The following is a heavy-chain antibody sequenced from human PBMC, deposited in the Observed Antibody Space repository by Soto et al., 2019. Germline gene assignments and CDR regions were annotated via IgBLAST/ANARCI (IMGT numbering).Heavy chain of an antibody. CDR1: GGSISSSSYY. CDR2: IYYSGST. CDR3: ARQSAVVVVAATPSGWFDP. D-gene: IGHD2-15*01. Sequence: SETLSLTCSVSGGSISSSSYYWGWIRQPPGKGLEWIGSIYYSGSTYYNPSLKSRVTISVDTSKNQFSLKLSSVTAADTAVYYCARQSAVVVVAATPSGWFDPWGQGTLVTVSS. V-gene: IGHV4-39*01. J-gene: IGHJ5*02.